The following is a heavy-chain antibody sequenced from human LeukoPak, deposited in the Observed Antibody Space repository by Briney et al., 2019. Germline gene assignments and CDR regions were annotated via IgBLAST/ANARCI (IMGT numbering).Heavy chain of an antibody. CDR3: ARALSYYDSFFDY. V-gene: IGHV1-2*02. Sequence: ASVKVSCKASGYTFTSYGISWVRQAPGQGLEWMGWINPNSGGTNYAQKFQGRVTMTRDTSISTAYMELSRLRSDDTAVYYCARALSYYDSFFDYWGQGTLVTVSS. D-gene: IGHD3-22*01. CDR1: GYTFTSYG. CDR2: INPNSGGT. J-gene: IGHJ4*02.